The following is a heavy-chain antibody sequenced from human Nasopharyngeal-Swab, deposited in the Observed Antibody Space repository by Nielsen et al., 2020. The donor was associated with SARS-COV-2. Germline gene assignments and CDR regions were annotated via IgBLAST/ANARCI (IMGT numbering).Heavy chain of an antibody. Sequence: GESLKISCAASGFTFSSYSMNWVRQAPGKGLEWVSSISSSSSYIYYADSVKGRFTISRDNAKNSLYLQMNSLRAEDTAVYYCARGVVAGYWGQGTLVTVSS. V-gene: IGHV3-21*01. J-gene: IGHJ4*02. CDR3: ARGVVAGY. CDR2: ISSSSSYI. D-gene: IGHD2-2*01. CDR1: GFTFSSYS.